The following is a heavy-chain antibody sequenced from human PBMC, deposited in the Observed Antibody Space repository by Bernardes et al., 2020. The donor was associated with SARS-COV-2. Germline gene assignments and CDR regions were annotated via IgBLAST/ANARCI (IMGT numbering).Heavy chain of an antibody. J-gene: IGHJ5*02. Sequence: SETLSLTCAVIGGSITDYYWSWIRKSPGEGLEWIGEVNESGSTAYNPSLKSRVTISVDTSKNLFSLKVTPVTAADTAVYYCARGGSPRWGSTSCYSCDSGYWFHPWGQGTLVTVSA. CDR2: VNESGST. D-gene: IGHD2-2*01. V-gene: IGHV4-34*01. CDR3: ARGGSPRWGSTSCYSCDSGYWFHP. CDR1: GGSITDYY.